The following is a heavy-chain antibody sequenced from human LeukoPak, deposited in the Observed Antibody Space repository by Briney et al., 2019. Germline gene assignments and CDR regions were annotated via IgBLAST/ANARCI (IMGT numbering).Heavy chain of an antibody. CDR3: AKEFNGVIPFDY. CDR1: GFTLSSYA. CDR2: ISGSGGST. J-gene: IGHJ4*02. V-gene: IGHV3-23*01. Sequence: GWSLRLSRAASGFTLSSYAMSWVRQAPGKGLEWVSAISGSGGSTYYADSVKGRFTISRDNSKNTLYLQMNSLRAEDTAVYYCAKEFNGVIPFDYWGQGTLVTVSS. D-gene: IGHD2-8*01.